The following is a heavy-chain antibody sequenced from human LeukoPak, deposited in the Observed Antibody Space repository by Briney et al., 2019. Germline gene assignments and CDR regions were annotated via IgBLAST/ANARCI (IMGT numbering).Heavy chain of an antibody. CDR1: GFIFSSYS. J-gene: IGHJ4*02. CDR2: ISSGGTKI. CDR3: ARDFLAAGDY. V-gene: IGHV3-21*01. Sequence: PGGSLRLSCEASGFIFSSYSINWVRQAPGKGLEWVSSISSGGTKIYYADSVKGRFTISRDDVKKSVYLQMNSPRVEDTAVYYCARDFLAAGDYWGQGTQVTVSS. D-gene: IGHD6-13*01.